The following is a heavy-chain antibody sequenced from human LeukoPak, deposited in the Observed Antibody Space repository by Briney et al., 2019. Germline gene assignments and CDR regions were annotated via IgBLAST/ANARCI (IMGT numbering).Heavy chain of an antibody. CDR3: ARAISDSSGWDYYYYYYMDV. Sequence: PSETLSPTCTVSGGSINTPNYYWGWIRQTPGKGLEWIGNIFYSGGTYYSPSLTSRVTISLDTSRNQFSLKLNSVTAADTAVYYCARAISDSSGWDYYYYYYMDVWGKGTTVTISS. CDR2: IFYSGGT. CDR1: GGSINTPNYY. D-gene: IGHD6-19*01. V-gene: IGHV4-39*07. J-gene: IGHJ6*03.